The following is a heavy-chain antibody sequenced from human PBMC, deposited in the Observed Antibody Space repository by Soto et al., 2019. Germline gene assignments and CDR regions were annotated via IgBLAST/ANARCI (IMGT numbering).Heavy chain of an antibody. CDR1: GFTVSNYA. CDR3: ARIKLVDFFFINVDVYDMDV. D-gene: IGHD2-15*01. Sequence: PGGSLRLSCAASGFTVSNYAVNWVRQAPGKGLEWVSYISSDSRYIYHGDSGKGRFTISRDNARNSVYLQMNSLRDEDTAVYYCARIKLVDFFFINVDVYDMDVWGQGTPVTVSS. V-gene: IGHV3-21*01. J-gene: IGHJ6*02. CDR2: ISSDSRYI.